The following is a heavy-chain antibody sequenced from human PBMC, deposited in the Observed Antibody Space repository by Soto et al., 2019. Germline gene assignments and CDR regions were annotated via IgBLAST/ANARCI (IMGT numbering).Heavy chain of an antibody. CDR3: ARVPRGYFDY. V-gene: IGHV3-48*01. Sequence: EVQLVESGGGLVQPGGSLRLSCAASGFSFSSYSMTWVRQAPGEGLEWVSYISSSSGTTYYADSMKGRFFISRDNAKNSLFLLMTSLRAEDTAVYFCARVPRGYFDYWGQGTLVTVSS. J-gene: IGHJ4*02. CDR1: GFSFSSYS. CDR2: ISSSSGTT.